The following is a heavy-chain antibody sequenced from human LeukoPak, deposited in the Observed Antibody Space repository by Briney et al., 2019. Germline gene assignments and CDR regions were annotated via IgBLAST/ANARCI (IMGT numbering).Heavy chain of an antibody. Sequence: GASVTVSCKASGYSFTSYGINWVRQAPGQGLEWMGWISGYNGVTSYAQRLQGRVTMTTDTSTSTAYMELRSLISDDTAVYYCARGERITMFGVVMPFDPWGQGTLVAVSS. V-gene: IGHV1-18*01. J-gene: IGHJ5*02. CDR1: GYSFTSYG. CDR2: ISGYNGVT. D-gene: IGHD3-3*01. CDR3: ARGERITMFGVVMPFDP.